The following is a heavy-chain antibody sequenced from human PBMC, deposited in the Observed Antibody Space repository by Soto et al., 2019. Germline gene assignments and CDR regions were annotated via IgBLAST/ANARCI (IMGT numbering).Heavy chain of an antibody. D-gene: IGHD4-17*01. CDR2: MNPSGGNT. CDR3: ARASYGDHDWFDP. Sequence: QVQLVQSGAEVRAPGASVRVSCKASGYTFKNYDINWVRQATGQGLEWMGWMNPSGGNTGYAQKFQGRVTMTRNTSLSTAYLELSSLNSEDTAMYYCARASYGDHDWFDPWGQGTLVTVSS. V-gene: IGHV1-8*01. CDR1: GYTFKNYD. J-gene: IGHJ5*02.